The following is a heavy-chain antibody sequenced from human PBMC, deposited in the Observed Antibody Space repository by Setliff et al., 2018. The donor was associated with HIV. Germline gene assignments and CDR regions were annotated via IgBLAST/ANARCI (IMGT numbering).Heavy chain of an antibody. CDR2: ISSSSSYT. CDR1: GFTFSSYS. Sequence: GGSLRLSCAASGFTFSSYSMNWVRQAPGKGLEWVSYISSSSSYTHYADSVKGRFTISRDNVKNSLYLQMNSLRAEDTAVYYCASGREQGLRHAFDIWGQGAMVTVSS. V-gene: IGHV3-21*01. CDR3: ASGREQGLRHAFDI. J-gene: IGHJ3*02. D-gene: IGHD4-17*01.